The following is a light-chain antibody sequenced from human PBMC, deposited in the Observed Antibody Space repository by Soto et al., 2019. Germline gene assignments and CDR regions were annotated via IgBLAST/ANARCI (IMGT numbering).Light chain of an antibody. J-gene: IGLJ1*01. Sequence: QSVLTQPPSVSGAPGQRVTISCTGSSSNIGAGFDVHWYQQLPRTAPKLLIYSNNNRPSGVPDRFSVSRSATSASLAITGXQAXXXXDXXCQSYDSSLSAYVFGTGTKVTVL. V-gene: IGLV1-40*01. CDR3: QSYDSSLSAYV. CDR1: SSNIGAGFD. CDR2: SNN.